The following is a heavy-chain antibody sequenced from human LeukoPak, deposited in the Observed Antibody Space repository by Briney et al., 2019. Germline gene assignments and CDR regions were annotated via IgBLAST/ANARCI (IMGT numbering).Heavy chain of an antibody. D-gene: IGHD3-22*01. CDR1: GGTFSSYA. CDR3: ARSGYYDSSGYPDY. V-gene: IGHV1-69*04. J-gene: IGHJ4*02. Sequence: SVKVSCKASGGTFSSYAISWVRQAPGQGLEWMGRIIPILGIANYAQKFQGRATITADKSTSTAYMELSSLRSEDTAVYYCARSGYYDSSGYPDYWGQGTLVTVSS. CDR2: IIPILGIA.